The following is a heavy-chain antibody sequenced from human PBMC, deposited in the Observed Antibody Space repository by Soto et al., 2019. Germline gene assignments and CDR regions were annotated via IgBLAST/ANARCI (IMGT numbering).Heavy chain of an antibody. D-gene: IGHD6-19*01. CDR1: GGSIDSSDFY. J-gene: IGHJ4*02. CDR3: AVGSGWYEDY. CDR2: IYYRRNT. V-gene: IGHV4-39*07. Sequence: SETLSLTCSVSGGSIDSSDFYWVWIRQPPGEGLEWIGSIYYRRNTYYADSVKGRFTISRDNSKNTLYLQMNSLRAEDTAVYYCAVGSGWYEDYWGQGTLVTVSS.